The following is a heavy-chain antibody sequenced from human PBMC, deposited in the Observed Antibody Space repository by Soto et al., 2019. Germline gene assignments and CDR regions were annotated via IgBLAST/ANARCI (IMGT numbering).Heavy chain of an antibody. V-gene: IGHV4-34*01. CDR3: ASSSITMVRGKFDY. Sequence: PSETLSLSCAVYGGSFSGYYWSWIRQPPGKGLEWIGEINHSGSTNYNPSLKSRVTISVDTSKNQFSLKLSAVTAADTAVYYCASSSITMVRGKFDYWGQGTLVNVSS. CDR1: GGSFSGYY. CDR2: INHSGST. J-gene: IGHJ4*02. D-gene: IGHD3-10*01.